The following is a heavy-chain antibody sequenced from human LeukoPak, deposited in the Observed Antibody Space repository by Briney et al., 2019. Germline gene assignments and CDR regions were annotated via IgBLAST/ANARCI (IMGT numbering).Heavy chain of an antibody. J-gene: IGHJ6*01. D-gene: IGHD2-2*01. V-gene: IGHV1-18*01. Sequence: ASVKVSCNASGYTFTSYGISWGRQAPGQRREGRGGISPYNGNTNYAQKLQGRVNMTTDTSTSTEYMEMRSLRSDDTAVYYCARGVPAAHTYYYYYGMDVWGQGTTVTVSS. CDR2: ISPYNGNT. CDR3: ARGVPAAHTYYYYYGMDV. CDR1: GYTFTSYG.